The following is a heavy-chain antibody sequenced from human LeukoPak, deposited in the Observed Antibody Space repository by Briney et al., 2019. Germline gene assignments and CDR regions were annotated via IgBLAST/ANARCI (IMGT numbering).Heavy chain of an antibody. CDR3: ARGCPTGSRRAARVFLDY. V-gene: IGHV4-31*03. D-gene: IGHD6-6*01. J-gene: IGHJ4*02. Sequence: SETLSLTCTVSGGSISSGGYYWSWIRQHPGKGLEWIGYIYYSGSTYYNPSLKSRVTISVATSKNQFSLKLLSVTAADTAGKYWARGCPTGSRRAARVFLDYWGQGTPVTVSS. CDR2: IYYSGST. CDR1: GGSISSGGYY.